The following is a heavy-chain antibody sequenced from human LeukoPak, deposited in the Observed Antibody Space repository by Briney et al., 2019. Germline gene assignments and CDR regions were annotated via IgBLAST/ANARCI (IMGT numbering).Heavy chain of an antibody. CDR3: ARDPIVVVVAAKSSFDI. V-gene: IGHV1-46*01. Sequence: ASVKVSCKASGYTFTSYYMHWVRQAPGQGLEWMGIINPSGGSTSYAQKFQGRVTMTRDMSTSTVYMELSSLRSEDTAVYYCARDPIVVVVAAKSSFDIWGQGTMVTVSS. CDR1: GYTFTSYY. J-gene: IGHJ3*02. D-gene: IGHD2-15*01. CDR2: INPSGGST.